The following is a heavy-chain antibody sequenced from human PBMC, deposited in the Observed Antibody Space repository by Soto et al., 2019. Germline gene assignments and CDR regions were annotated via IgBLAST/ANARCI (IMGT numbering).Heavy chain of an antibody. Sequence: GGSLRLSCAASGFTFRSYGMHWVRQAPGKGLEWVEVIWYDGSNKYYADSVKGRFTISRDNSKNTLYLQMNSLRAEDTAVYYCARGEIQLRLHYYYYGMDVWGQGTTVTVSS. D-gene: IGHD5-18*01. J-gene: IGHJ6*02. CDR3: ARGEIQLRLHYYYYGMDV. CDR2: IWYDGSNK. CDR1: GFTFRSYG. V-gene: IGHV3-33*01.